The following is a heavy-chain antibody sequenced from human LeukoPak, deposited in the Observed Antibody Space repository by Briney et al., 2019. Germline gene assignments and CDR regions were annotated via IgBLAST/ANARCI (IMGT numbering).Heavy chain of an antibody. CDR3: ARQSITDFWGPTGAYDI. J-gene: IGHJ3*02. D-gene: IGHD3-3*01. CDR2: IYAADSDT. V-gene: IGHV5-51*01. CDR1: GYNFTNYW. Sequence: GEPLKISCKGSGYNFTNYWIAWVRQMPGKGLEWMAMIYAADSDTTYSPSFQGQVSISADKSISTAYLQLSSLRASDTAMYYCARQSITDFWGPTGAYDIWGQGTMVTVSS.